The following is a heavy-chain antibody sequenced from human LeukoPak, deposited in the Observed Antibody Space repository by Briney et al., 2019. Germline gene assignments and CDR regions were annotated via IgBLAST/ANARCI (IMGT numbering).Heavy chain of an antibody. V-gene: IGHV4-59*08. D-gene: IGHD6-6*01. CDR2: MYYSGTT. CDR3: ARHGIAARHIDY. Sequence: SETLSLTCTVSGASVSSFYWNWIRQPPGKGLEWIGSMYYSGTTNYDPSFKSRVTISLDTSKNEFSLRLKSLTAADTAVYYCARHGIAARHIDYWGQGTLVTVSS. J-gene: IGHJ4*02. CDR1: GASVSSFY.